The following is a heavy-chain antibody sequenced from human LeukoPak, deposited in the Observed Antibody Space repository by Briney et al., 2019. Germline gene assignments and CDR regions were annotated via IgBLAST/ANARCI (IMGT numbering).Heavy chain of an antibody. CDR2: IKSKTDGGTT. V-gene: IGHV3-15*01. CDR1: GFTFSNAW. D-gene: IGHD3-22*01. Sequence: GSLRLSCAASGFTFSNAWMSWVRQAPGKGLEWLGRIKSKTDGGTTDYAAPVKGRFTISRDDSKNTLYLQMNSLKTEDTAVYYCTTEGYYYDSSGYLVPDYWGQGTLVTVSS. CDR3: TTEGYYYDSSGYLVPDY. J-gene: IGHJ4*02.